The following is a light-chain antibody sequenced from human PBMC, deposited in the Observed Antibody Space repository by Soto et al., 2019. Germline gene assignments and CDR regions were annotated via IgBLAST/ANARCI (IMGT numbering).Light chain of an antibody. J-gene: IGKJ1*01. Sequence: DIQMTQSPSSMSASVGDGVTITCRASQGIRNYLAWYQQKPGKVPKLLIFAASTLQTGVPSRFSAGGSGTDFTLTISSLQPEDVATYYCLQYSSAPRTFGQGTKVDIK. CDR3: LQYSSAPRT. CDR1: QGIRNY. CDR2: AAS. V-gene: IGKV1-27*01.